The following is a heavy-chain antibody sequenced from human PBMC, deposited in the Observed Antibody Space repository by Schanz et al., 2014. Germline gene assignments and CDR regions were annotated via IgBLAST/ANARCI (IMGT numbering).Heavy chain of an antibody. Sequence: DVQLVESGGTLVRPGGSLRLSCAASGFNFSSHWMTWVRQAPGRGLEWVANIRQDVRAKYYVDSVKGRFTISRDNSKNTLSLLVNSLRGEDTATYYCAKAFRTTKYYGMDVWGQGTTVTVS. V-gene: IGHV3-7*03. J-gene: IGHJ6*02. CDR1: GFNFSSHW. CDR3: AKAFRTTKYYGMDV. CDR2: IRQDVRAK. D-gene: IGHD1-1*01.